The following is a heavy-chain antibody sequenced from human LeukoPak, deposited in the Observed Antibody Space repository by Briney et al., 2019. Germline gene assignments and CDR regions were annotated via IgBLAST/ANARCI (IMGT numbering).Heavy chain of an antibody. J-gene: IGHJ6*02. Sequence: GGSLRLSCAASGFTFSSYWMSWIRQAPGTGLEWVANIKQDASENYYVDSVKGRFTISRDNAKNSLYLQMNSLRAEDTAVYYCARSHQLLGYGMDVWGQGTTVTVSS. V-gene: IGHV3-7*01. D-gene: IGHD2-2*01. CDR3: ARSHQLLGYGMDV. CDR2: IKQDASEN. CDR1: GFTFSSYW.